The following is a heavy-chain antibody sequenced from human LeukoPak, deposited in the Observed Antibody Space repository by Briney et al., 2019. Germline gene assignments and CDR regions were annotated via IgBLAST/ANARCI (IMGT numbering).Heavy chain of an antibody. J-gene: IGHJ6*03. D-gene: IGHD3-22*01. Sequence: SETLSLTCAVYGGSFSGYYWSWIRQPPGKGLEWIGEINHSGSTSYNPSLKSRVTISVDTSKNQFSLKLSSVTAADTAVYYCARGYYDSSLWPLYYYYYYMDVWGKGTTVTVSS. V-gene: IGHV4-34*01. CDR1: GGSFSGYY. CDR2: INHSGST. CDR3: ARGYYDSSLWPLYYYYYYMDV.